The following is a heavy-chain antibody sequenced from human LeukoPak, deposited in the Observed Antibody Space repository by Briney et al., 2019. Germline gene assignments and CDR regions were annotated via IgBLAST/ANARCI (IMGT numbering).Heavy chain of an antibody. CDR2: ISGSGGST. CDR3: AKRNYDILTGYRTLDY. Sequence: GGSLRLSCAASGFTFSSYAMSWVRQAPGKGLEWVSAISGSGGSTYYADSVKGRFTISRDNSKNTLYLQMNSLRAEDTAVYYCAKRNYDILTGYRTLDYWGQGTLVTVSS. CDR1: GFTFSSYA. D-gene: IGHD3-9*01. V-gene: IGHV3-23*01. J-gene: IGHJ4*02.